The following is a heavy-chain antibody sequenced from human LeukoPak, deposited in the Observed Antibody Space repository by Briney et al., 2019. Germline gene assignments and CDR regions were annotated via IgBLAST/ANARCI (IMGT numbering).Heavy chain of an antibody. Sequence: SCAASSFTFSSYAISWVRQAPGQGLEWMGGIIPIFGTANYAQKFQGRVTITADESTSTAYMELSSLRSEDTAVYYCARLHSPGNQYDYWGQGTLVTVSS. V-gene: IGHV1-69*01. J-gene: IGHJ4*02. D-gene: IGHD1-14*01. CDR1: SFTFSSYA. CDR2: IIPIFGTA. CDR3: ARLHSPGNQYDY.